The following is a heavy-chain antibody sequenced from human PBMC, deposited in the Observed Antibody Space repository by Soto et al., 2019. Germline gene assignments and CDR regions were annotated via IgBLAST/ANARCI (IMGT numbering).Heavy chain of an antibody. J-gene: IGHJ6*03. CDR3: AKDLEISNSTYYMDV. CDR1: GFTFSSYA. D-gene: IGHD4-4*01. V-gene: IGHV3-23*01. Sequence: HPGGSLRLSCAASGFTFSSYAMSWVRQAPGKGLEWVSAISGSGGSTYYADSVKGRFTISRDNSKNTLYLQMNSLRAEDTAVYYCAKDLEISNSTYYMDVWGKGTTVTVSS. CDR2: ISGSGGST.